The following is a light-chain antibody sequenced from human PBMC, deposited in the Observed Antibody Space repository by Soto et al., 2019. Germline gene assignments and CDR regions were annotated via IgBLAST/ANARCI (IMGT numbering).Light chain of an antibody. V-gene: IGKV3-11*01. CDR3: QQPFT. J-gene: IGKJ3*01. CDR2: DAS. CDR1: QSVSSY. Sequence: EIVLTQSPATLSLSPGERATLSCRASQSVSSYLAWYQQKPGQAPRLLIYDASNRATGIPARFSGSGSGTDFTLTISSLEPEDFAVYYCQQPFTFGPGTKVDI.